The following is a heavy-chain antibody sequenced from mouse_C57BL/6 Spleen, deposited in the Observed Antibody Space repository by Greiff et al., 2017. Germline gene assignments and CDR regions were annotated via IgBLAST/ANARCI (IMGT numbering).Heavy chain of an antibody. J-gene: IGHJ4*01. CDR3: ASRTGTGAMDY. CDR1: GYTFTSYT. CDR2: INPSSGYT. Sequence: VMLMESGAELARPGASVKMSCKASGYTFTSYTMHWVKQRPGQGLEWIGYINPSSGYTKYNQKFKDKATLTADKSSSTAYMQLSSLTSEDSAVYYCASRTGTGAMDYWGQGTSVTVSS. V-gene: IGHV1-4*01. D-gene: IGHD4-1*01.